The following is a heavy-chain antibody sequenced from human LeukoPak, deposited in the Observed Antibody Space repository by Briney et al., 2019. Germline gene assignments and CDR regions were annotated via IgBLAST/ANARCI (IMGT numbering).Heavy chain of an antibody. J-gene: IGHJ4*02. Sequence: PSETLSLTCTVAGGSISSYYWSWIRQPPGKGLEWIGYIYYSGNTNYNPSLKSRVTISVDTSKNQFSLKLSSVTAADTAVYYCARGRVLHAINFDYWGQGTLVTVSS. CDR1: GGSISSYY. CDR2: IYYSGNT. CDR3: ARGRVLHAINFDY. D-gene: IGHD2-8*02. V-gene: IGHV4-59*01.